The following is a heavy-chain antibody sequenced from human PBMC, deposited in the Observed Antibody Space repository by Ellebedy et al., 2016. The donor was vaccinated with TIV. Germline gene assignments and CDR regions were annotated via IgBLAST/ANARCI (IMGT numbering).Heavy chain of an antibody. CDR2: ISSSSSYI. CDR3: AKDRGGIISSWGTGDFCFDY. Sequence: GGSLRLXCAASGFTFSSYSMNWVRQAPGKGLEWVSSISSSSSYIYYADSVKGRFTISRDNSKNTLYLQMNSLRAEDTAVYYCAKDRGGIISSWGTGDFCFDYWGQGTLVTVSS. CDR1: GFTFSSYS. V-gene: IGHV3-21*04. J-gene: IGHJ4*02. D-gene: IGHD3-10*01.